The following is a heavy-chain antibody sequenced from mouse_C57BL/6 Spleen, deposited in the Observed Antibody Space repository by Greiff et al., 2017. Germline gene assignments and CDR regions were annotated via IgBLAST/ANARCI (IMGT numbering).Heavy chain of an antibody. V-gene: IGHV2-2*01. CDR2: IWSGGST. D-gene: IGHD1-1*01. CDR1: GFSLTSYG. J-gene: IGHJ1*03. Sequence: VKLMESGPGLVQPSQSLSITCTVSGFSLTSYGVHWVRQSPGKGLEWLGVIWSGGSTDYNAAFISRLSISKDNSKSQVFFKMNSLQADDTAIYYCARRGGSSFNWYFDVWGTGTTVTVSS. CDR3: ARRGGSSFNWYFDV.